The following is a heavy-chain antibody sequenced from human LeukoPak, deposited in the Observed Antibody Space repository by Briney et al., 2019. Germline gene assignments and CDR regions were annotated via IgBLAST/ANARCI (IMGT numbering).Heavy chain of an antibody. CDR1: GGSISTYY. D-gene: IGHD5-12*01. CDR3: ARENSDYDAFDV. J-gene: IGHJ3*01. V-gene: IGHV4-59*01. Sequence: PETLSLTCTVSGGSISTYYWNWIRQPPGKGLEWIGFIYYSGSTSYNPSLKSRVTISVDTSKSQFSLNLKSVTAADTAVYFCARENSDYDAFDVWGQGAVVTVSS. CDR2: IYYSGST.